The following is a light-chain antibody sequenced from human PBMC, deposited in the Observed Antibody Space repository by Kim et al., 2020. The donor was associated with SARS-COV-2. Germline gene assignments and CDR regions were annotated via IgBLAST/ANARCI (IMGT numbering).Light chain of an antibody. Sequence: QSALTQPASVSGSPGQSITISCTGTSSDIGGYNYVSWYQHLPGKAPKLIIYAVTERPSGVSNRFSGSKSGNTASLTISGLQAEDEADYYCLSYTSRGSSWVFGGGTQLTVL. J-gene: IGLJ3*02. CDR1: SSDIGGYNY. CDR3: LSYTSRGSSWV. CDR2: AVT. V-gene: IGLV2-14*03.